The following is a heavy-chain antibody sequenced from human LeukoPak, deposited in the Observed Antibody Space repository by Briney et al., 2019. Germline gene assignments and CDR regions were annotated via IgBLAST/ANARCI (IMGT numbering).Heavy chain of an antibody. CDR1: GFTFSGSA. V-gene: IGHV3-73*01. Sequence: PGGSLRLSCAASGFTFSGSAMHWVRQASGKGLEWVGRIRSKANSYATAYAASVKGRFTISRDDSKNTAYLQMNSLETEDTAVYYCTWYYDILTGYYFDYWGQGALVTVSS. CDR3: TWYYDILTGYYFDY. J-gene: IGHJ4*02. CDR2: IRSKANSYAT. D-gene: IGHD3-9*01.